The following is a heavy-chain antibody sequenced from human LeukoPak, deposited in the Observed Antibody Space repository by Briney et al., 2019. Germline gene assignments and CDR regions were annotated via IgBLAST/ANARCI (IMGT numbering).Heavy chain of an antibody. V-gene: IGHV3-30-3*01. D-gene: IGHD1-26*01. CDR1: GFTFSSYA. J-gene: IGHJ5*02. Sequence: GGSLRLSCAASGFTFSSYAMHWVRQAPGKGLEWVAVISYDGSNKYYADSVKGRFTISRDNSKNTLYLQMNSLRAEDTAVYYCARDRVPYSGSYPPNWFDPWGQGTLVTVSS. CDR3: ARDRVPYSGSYPPNWFDP. CDR2: ISYDGSNK.